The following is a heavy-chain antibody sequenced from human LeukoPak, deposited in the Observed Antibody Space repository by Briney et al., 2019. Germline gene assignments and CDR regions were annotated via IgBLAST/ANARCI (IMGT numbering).Heavy chain of an antibody. CDR3: ARAVHYSGTSDQYTGGWYYFDF. J-gene: IGHJ4*02. Sequence: SETLSLTCTVSGDSMNNYYWSWIRQPPGKGLEWIGNVNYSGSTNSNPSLKSRATISVDMSRKHFFLDLSSVTAADTAVYYCARAVHYSGTSDQYTGGWYYFDFWGQGALVTVSS. D-gene: IGHD3-10*01. CDR2: VNYSGST. V-gene: IGHV4-59*01. CDR1: GDSMNNYY.